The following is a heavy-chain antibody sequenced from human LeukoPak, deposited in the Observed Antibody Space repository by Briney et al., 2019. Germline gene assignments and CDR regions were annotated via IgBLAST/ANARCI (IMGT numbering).Heavy chain of an antibody. J-gene: IGHJ4*02. CDR3: ARSALTYYYDSSGYPLFDY. CDR2: ISAYNGNT. CDR1: GYTVTTYV. Sequence: ASVKVSCKASGYTVTTYVISWVRQAPGQGLEWMGWISAYNGNTNYAQKLQGRVTMTTDTSTSTAYMELRSLRSDDTAVYYCARSALTYYYDSSGYPLFDYWGQGTLVTVSS. V-gene: IGHV1-18*01. D-gene: IGHD3-22*01.